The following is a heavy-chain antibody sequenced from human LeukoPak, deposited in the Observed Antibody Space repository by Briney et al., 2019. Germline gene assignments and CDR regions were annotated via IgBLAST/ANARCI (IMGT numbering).Heavy chain of an antibody. CDR2: IYYSGST. CDR1: GGSISSGGYY. J-gene: IGHJ5*02. CDR3: AREPYYYDSSGYYYDWFDP. D-gene: IGHD3-22*01. Sequence: SETLSLTCTVSGGSISSGGYYWSWIRQHPGKGLEWIGYIYYSGSTYYNPSLKSRVTISVDTSKNQFSLKLSSVTAADTAVYYCAREPYYYDSSGYYYDWFDPWGQGTLVTVSS. V-gene: IGHV4-31*03.